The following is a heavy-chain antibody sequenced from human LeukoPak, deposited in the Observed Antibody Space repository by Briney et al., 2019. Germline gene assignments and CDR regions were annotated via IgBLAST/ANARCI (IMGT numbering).Heavy chain of an antibody. D-gene: IGHD4-17*01. Sequence: GASLQISCEGSGSSFTSYWIGWVRPLPGKGLEWMGIIYPGDSDTRYSPSFQGQVTISADKSISTAYLQWSSLKASDTAMYYCARHSYGEGWFDHWGQGTLVTVSS. CDR3: ARHSYGEGWFDH. CDR2: IYPGDSDT. J-gene: IGHJ5*02. V-gene: IGHV5-51*01. CDR1: GSSFTSYW.